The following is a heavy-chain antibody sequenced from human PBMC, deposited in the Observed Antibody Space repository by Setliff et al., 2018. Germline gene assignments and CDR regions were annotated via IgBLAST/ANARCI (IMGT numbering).Heavy chain of an antibody. D-gene: IGHD3-10*01. Sequence: LSLTCTVSGYSISSGYYWGWIRQPPGKGPEWLGRIRNKANDYSTRYAASVKGRFTISRDDSMNSLYLQMDSLKPEDTALYYCARATFGSGSYFLDFWGQGTLVTVSS. CDR1: GYSISSGYY. V-gene: IGHV3-72*01. J-gene: IGHJ4*02. CDR3: ARATFGSGSYFLDF. CDR2: IRNKANDYST.